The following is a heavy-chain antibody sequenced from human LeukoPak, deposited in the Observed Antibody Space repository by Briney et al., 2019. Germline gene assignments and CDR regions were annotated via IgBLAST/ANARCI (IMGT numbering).Heavy chain of an antibody. Sequence: ASGFTXXSYGMHWVRQAPGKGLEWVAFIRYDGSNKYYADSVKGRFTISRDNSKNTLYLQMNSLRAEDTAVYYCAKDLYSSSRYYFDYWGQGTLVTVSS. J-gene: IGHJ4*02. CDR2: IRYDGSNK. V-gene: IGHV3-30*02. D-gene: IGHD6-13*01. CDR1: GFTXXSYG. CDR3: AKDLYSSSRYYFDY.